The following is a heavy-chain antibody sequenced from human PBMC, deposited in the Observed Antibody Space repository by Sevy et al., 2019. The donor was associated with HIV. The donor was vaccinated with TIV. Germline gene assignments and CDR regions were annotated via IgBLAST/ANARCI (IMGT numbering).Heavy chain of an antibody. J-gene: IGHJ4*02. CDR1: GFTFSSYW. V-gene: IGHV3-7*01. CDR3: ARLTDSDDYVWGSYRYYFDY. CDR2: IKQDGSEK. Sequence: GGSLRLSCAASGFTFSSYWMSWVRQAPGKGLEWVANIKQDGSEKYYVDSVKGRFTISRDNAKNSLYLQMNSLRAEDTAVYYCARLTDSDDYVWGSYRYYFDYWGQGTLVTVSS. D-gene: IGHD3-16*02.